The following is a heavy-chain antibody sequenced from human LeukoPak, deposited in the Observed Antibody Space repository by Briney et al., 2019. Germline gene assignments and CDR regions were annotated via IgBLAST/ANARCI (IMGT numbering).Heavy chain of an antibody. Sequence: GSLRLSCAASGFTFSSYYMNWIRQAPGKGLEWVSYISNSGSTIYYADSVMGRFTISRDNAKNSLYLQMNSLRAEDTAVYYCARGRNSVLYYYFYYMDVWGKGTTVTVSS. D-gene: IGHD4-23*01. CDR3: ARGRNSVLYYYFYYMDV. V-gene: IGHV3-11*04. CDR1: GFTFSSYY. CDR2: ISNSGSTI. J-gene: IGHJ6*03.